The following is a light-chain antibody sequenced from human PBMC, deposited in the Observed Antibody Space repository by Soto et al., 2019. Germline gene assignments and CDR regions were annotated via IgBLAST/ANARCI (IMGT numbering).Light chain of an antibody. CDR1: QDISKY. CDR3: QQYDNLLALT. J-gene: IGKJ4*01. Sequence: DIQMTQSPSSLSASVGDRVTIACQASQDISKYLNWYQFRPGQAPKLLIYDASNLETGVPSRFRGSGSGTHFSLTLTRLQPEDVATYYCQQYDNLLALTFGGGTKVQIK. V-gene: IGKV1-33*01. CDR2: DAS.